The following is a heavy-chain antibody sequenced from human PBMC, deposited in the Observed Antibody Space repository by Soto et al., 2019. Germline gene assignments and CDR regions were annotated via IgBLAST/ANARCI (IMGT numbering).Heavy chain of an antibody. CDR2: IIPIFGTA. D-gene: IGHD2-2*01. V-gene: IGHV1-69*01. CDR3: ARDPQLYCSSTSCYGYYYYYGMDV. J-gene: IGHJ6*02. CDR1: GGTFSSYA. Sequence: QVQLVQSGAEVKKPGSSVKVSCKASGGTFSSYAISWVRQAPGQGLEWMGGIIPIFGTANYAQKFQGRVTITADESTSTAXXXLSXXXXXXXXXXXXARDPQLYCSSTSCYGYYYYYGMDVWGQGTTVTVSS.